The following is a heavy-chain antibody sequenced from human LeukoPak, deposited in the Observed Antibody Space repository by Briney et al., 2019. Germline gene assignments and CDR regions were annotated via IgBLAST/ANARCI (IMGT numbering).Heavy chain of an antibody. J-gene: IGHJ6*03. CDR3: ARQVSDYFYYYIDV. V-gene: IGHV4-39*01. Sequence: PSQTLSLTCSVSGGSLSSSSYDWNWIRQPPGKGLDWVGSIYYSGTTYYSSSLKSRVTISEDTSKNRFSLMLTSVTAADTAVYYCARQVSDYFYYYIDVWGEGTTVIVSS. CDR1: GGSLSSSSYD. CDR2: IYYSGTT.